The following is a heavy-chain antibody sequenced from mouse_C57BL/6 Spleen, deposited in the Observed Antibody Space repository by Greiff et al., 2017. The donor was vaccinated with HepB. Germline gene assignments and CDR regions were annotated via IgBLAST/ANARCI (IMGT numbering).Heavy chain of an antibody. D-gene: IGHD1-1*01. CDR2: INYDGSST. CDR1: GFTFSDYY. CDR3: ARDPHYYGSSRDWYFDV. V-gene: IGHV5-16*01. J-gene: IGHJ1*03. Sequence: EVKLMESEGGLVQPGSSMKLSCTASGFTFSDYYMAWVRQVPEKGLEWVANINYDGSSTYYLDSLKSRFIISRDNAKNILYLQMSSLKSEDTATYYCARDPHYYGSSRDWYFDVWGTGTTVTVSS.